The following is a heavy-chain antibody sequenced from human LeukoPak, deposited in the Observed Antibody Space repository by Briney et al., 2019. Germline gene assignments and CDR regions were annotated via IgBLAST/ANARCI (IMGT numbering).Heavy chain of an antibody. V-gene: IGHV3-33*01. CDR1: GFTFSSYG. CDR3: ARAVTMVRGVIHYYFDY. J-gene: IGHJ4*02. Sequence: GRSLRLSCAASGFTFSSYGMHWVRQAPGKGLEWVAVIWYDGSNKYYADSVKGRFTISRDNSKNTLYLQMNSLRAEDTAVYYCARAVTMVRGVIHYYFDYWGQGTLVAVSS. CDR2: IWYDGSNK. D-gene: IGHD3-10*01.